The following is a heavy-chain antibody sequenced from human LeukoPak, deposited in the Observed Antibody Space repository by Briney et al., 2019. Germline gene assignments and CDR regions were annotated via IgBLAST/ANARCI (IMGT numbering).Heavy chain of an antibody. CDR1: GGTVSDYS. V-gene: IGHV1-69*08. D-gene: IGHD5-12*01. Sequence: SVKVSCKASGGTVSDYSISWVRQAPGQGLEWMGRIIPLLGTTHCAQNFQGRFTMTADKSTTSVYMELSSLRSEDTAVYYCVRSGYDYDWFDPWGQGTLVSVSS. CDR2: IIPLLGTT. CDR3: VRSGYDYDWFDP. J-gene: IGHJ5*02.